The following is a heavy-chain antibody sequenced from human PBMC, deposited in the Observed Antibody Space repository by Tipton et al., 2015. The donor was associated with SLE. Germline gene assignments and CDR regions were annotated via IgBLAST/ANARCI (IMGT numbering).Heavy chain of an antibody. CDR3: AKDYPEQWLVPGHWYFDL. CDR2: IRYDGSNK. V-gene: IGHV3-30*02. J-gene: IGHJ2*01. CDR1: GFTFSSYA. Sequence: SLRLSCAASGFTFSSYAMSWVRQAPGKGLEWVAFIRYDGSNKYYADSVKGRFTISRDNSKNTLYLQMNSLRAEDTAVYYCAKDYPEQWLVPGHWYFDLWGRGTLVTVSS. D-gene: IGHD6-19*01.